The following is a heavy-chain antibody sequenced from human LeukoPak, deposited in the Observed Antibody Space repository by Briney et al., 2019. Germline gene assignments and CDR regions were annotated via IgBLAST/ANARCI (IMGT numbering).Heavy chain of an antibody. D-gene: IGHD3-10*01. Sequence: GGSLRLSCAASGFTVSSNYMSWVRQAPGKGLEGVSVIYSGGSTYYADSVKGRFTISRDNSKNTLYLQMNSLRAEDTAVYYCAIHGGLGDNYFDYWGQGTLVTVSS. CDR3: AIHGGLGDNYFDY. J-gene: IGHJ4*02. CDR1: GFTVSSNY. CDR2: IYSGGST. V-gene: IGHV3-53*01.